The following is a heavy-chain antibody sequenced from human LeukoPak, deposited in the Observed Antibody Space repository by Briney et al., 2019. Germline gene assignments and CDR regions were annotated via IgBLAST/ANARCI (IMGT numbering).Heavy chain of an antibody. V-gene: IGHV1-69*01. D-gene: IGHD3-10*01. J-gene: IGHJ6*04. CDR3: ARAPVQWFGDLHYYYSGMAV. CDR2: IIPIFGTA. CDR1: GGTFSSYA. Sequence: SSVKVSCKASGGTFSSYAISWVRQAPGPVLDGIVGIIPIFGTANDAQKFHGRVTITAAESTSIAYMELSSLGSEDTAVYYCARAPVQWFGDLHYYYSGMAVWGKGTTVTVSS.